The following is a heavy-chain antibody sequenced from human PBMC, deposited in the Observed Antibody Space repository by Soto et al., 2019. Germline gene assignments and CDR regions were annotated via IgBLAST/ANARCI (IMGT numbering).Heavy chain of an antibody. CDR3: ARNAHSSGYWGWFDP. D-gene: IGHD3-22*01. J-gene: IGHJ5*02. CDR2: ISYDGSNK. Sequence: QVQLVESGGGVVQPGRSLRLSCAASGFTFSSYAMHWVRQAPGKGLEWVAVISYDGSNKYYADSVKGRFTISRDNSKNTLYLQMNSLRAEDTAVYYCARNAHSSGYWGWFDPWGQGTLVTVSS. CDR1: GFTFSSYA. V-gene: IGHV3-30-3*01.